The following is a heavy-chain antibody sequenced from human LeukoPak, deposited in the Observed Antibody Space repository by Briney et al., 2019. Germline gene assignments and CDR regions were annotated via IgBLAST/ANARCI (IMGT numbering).Heavy chain of an antibody. CDR3: ARETNNGDY. V-gene: IGHV4-39*07. CDR1: GGSISSSSYY. CDR2: IYYNGST. J-gene: IGHJ4*02. D-gene: IGHD1/OR15-1a*01. Sequence: SETLSLTCTVSGGSISSSSYYWGWIRQPPGKGLEWIGSIYYNGSTYYNPSLKSRVTISVDTSKNQFSLKLSSVTAADTAVYYCARETNNGDYWGQGTLVTVSS.